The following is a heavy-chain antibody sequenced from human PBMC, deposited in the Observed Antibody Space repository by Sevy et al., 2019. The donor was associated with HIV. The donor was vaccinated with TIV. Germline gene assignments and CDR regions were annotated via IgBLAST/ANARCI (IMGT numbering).Heavy chain of an antibody. CDR2: ITSDATYI. CDR3: ARDIATYSTGSYIRYVDY. J-gene: IGHJ4*02. D-gene: IGHD6-19*01. Sequence: GGSLRLSCAASGFTFSRYTMHWVRQAPGKGLEWVSSITSDATYISNADSLRGRFTISSDNARNSLFLQMSSLRAKDTAVYFCARDIATYSTGSYIRYVDYWGQGTLVTVSS. V-gene: IGHV3-21*06. CDR1: GFTFSRYT.